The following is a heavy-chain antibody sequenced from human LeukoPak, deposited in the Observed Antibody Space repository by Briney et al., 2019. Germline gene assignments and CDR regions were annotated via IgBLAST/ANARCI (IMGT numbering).Heavy chain of an antibody. CDR3: ASLSGGYCSGGSCYYFDY. J-gene: IGHJ4*02. D-gene: IGHD2-15*01. V-gene: IGHV3-48*03. CDR2: ISSSGSTI. CDR1: GFTFSSYE. Sequence: PGGSLRLSCTASGFTFSSYEMNWVRQAPGKGLEWVSYISSSGSTIYYADSVKGRFTISRDNAKNSLYLQMNSLRAEDTAVYYCASLSGGYCSGGSCYYFDYWGQGTLVTVSS.